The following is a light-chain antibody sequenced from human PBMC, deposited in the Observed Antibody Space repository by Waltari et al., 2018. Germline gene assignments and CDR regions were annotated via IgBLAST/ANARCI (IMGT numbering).Light chain of an antibody. Sequence: QSALTQPASVSGSPGQSITISCTGSSSDVGRHDSVSWYQDHPGQAPKVIIYDVNNRPSGVPDRFSGSKSGNTASLTIAGLQAEDEANYYCSSQSSDAVVIFGGGTKLTVL. J-gene: IGLJ2*01. CDR2: DVN. CDR3: SSQSSDAVVI. V-gene: IGLV2-14*03. CDR1: SSDVGRHDS.